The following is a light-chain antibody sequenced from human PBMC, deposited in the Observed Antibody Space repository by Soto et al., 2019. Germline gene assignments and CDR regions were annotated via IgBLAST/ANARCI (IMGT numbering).Light chain of an antibody. CDR3: QQRSSWLT. J-gene: IGKJ4*01. CDR2: NTS. Sequence: EIVLTQSPVTLSLSPGERATLSCRASQSVSSYVAWNQHKPGQAPRLLIYNTSNRASGIPARFSGGGSGTDFILTINSLEPEDFAVYYCQQRSSWLTFGGGTTVEIK. CDR1: QSVSSY. V-gene: IGKV3-11*01.